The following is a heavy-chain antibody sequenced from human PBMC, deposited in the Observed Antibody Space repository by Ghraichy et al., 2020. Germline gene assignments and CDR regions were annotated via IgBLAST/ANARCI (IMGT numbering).Heavy chain of an antibody. CDR3: ASISFRRVWHV. D-gene: IGHD3-16*01. V-gene: IGHV3-74*01. Sequence: GGSPRLSCAASGFTFNSYWMYWVRHTPGKGLVWVSRIHPDGSSTGYADSVKGRFTISRDNARNTLYLQMNSLTAEDTAVYFCASISFRRVWHVWGQGTLVTVSS. J-gene: IGHJ4*02. CDR2: IHPDGSST. CDR1: GFTFNSYW.